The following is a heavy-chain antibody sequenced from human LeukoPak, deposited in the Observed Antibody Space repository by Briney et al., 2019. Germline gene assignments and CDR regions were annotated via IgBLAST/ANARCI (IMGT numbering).Heavy chain of an antibody. CDR2: IYYRGTT. J-gene: IGHJ4*02. D-gene: IGHD5-12*01. V-gene: IGHV4-59*12. CDR1: GDSLDSYY. Sequence: TLSLTCTVSGDSLDSYYWSWIRQPPGKGLEMIGYIYYRGTTSYNPFLKSRLTISVDTSKNQSSLKLNSVTAADTAVYYCARLPRYGGYDHFEYWGQGILVIVSS. CDR3: ARLPRYGGYDHFEY.